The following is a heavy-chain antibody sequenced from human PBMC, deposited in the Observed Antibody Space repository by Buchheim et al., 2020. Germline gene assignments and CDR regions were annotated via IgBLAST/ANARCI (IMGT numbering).Heavy chain of an antibody. CDR2: IWYDGSNK. CDR3: AREGQASIAAAGIFAFDI. Sequence: QVQMVESGGGVVQPGRSLRLSCAASGFTFSSYGMHWVRQAPGKGLEWVAVIWYDGSNKYYADSVKGRFTISRDNSKNTLYLQMNSLRAEDTAVYYCAREGQASIAAAGIFAFDIWGQGT. D-gene: IGHD6-13*01. J-gene: IGHJ3*02. CDR1: GFTFSSYG. V-gene: IGHV3-33*01.